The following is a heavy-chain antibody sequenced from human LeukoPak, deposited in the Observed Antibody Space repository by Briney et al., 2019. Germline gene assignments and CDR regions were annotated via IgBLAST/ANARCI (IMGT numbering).Heavy chain of an antibody. V-gene: IGHV6-1*01. Sequence: SQTLSLTCAISGDSVSSKSVAWNWIRQSPSRGLEWLGRIYYRSKWYNDYAVSVKSRITINPDTSKNQFSLHLNSVTPEDTAVYYCASQVFVAGTAMGHYPFDYWGQGTLVTVSS. J-gene: IGHJ4*02. D-gene: IGHD6-19*01. CDR1: GDSVSSKSVA. CDR2: IYYRSKWYN. CDR3: ASQVFVAGTAMGHYPFDY.